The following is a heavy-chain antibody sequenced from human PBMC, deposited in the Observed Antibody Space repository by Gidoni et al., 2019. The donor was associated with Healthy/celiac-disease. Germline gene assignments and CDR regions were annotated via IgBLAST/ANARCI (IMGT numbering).Heavy chain of an antibody. V-gene: IGHV3-21*01. D-gene: IGHD3-22*01. J-gene: IGHJ6*02. CDR2: ISSSSSYI. CDR3: ARTRGSSGSGGMDV. CDR1: GFTFSSYS. Sequence: EVQLVESGGGLVKPGGSLRLSCAAPGFTFSSYSMNWVRQAPGKGLEWVSSISSSSSYIYYADSVKGRFTIARDNAKNSLYLQMNSLRAEDTAVYYCARTRGSSGSGGMDVWGQGTTVTVSS.